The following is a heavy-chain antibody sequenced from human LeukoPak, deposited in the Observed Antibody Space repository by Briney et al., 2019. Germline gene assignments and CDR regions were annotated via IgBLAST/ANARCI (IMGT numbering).Heavy chain of an antibody. V-gene: IGHV3-30*04. CDR3: ARVTSGITGGTYYYYYMDV. CDR1: GFTFSSYA. J-gene: IGHJ6*03. D-gene: IGHD6-13*01. CDR2: ISYDGSNK. Sequence: PGGSLRLSCAASGFTFSSYAMHWVRQAPGKGLEWVAVISYDGSNKYYADSVKGRFTISRDNSKNTLYLQMNSLRAEDTTVYYCARVTSGITGGTYYYYYMDVWGKGTTVTVSS.